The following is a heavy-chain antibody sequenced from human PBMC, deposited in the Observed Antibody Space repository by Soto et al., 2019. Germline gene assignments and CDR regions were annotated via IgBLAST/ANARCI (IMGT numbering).Heavy chain of an antibody. V-gene: IGHV3-23*01. CDR2: IGGSGGST. D-gene: IGHD2-2*03. CDR1: GFTFSSSA. Sequence: EVQLLESGGGLVQPGGSLRLSCAASGFTFSSSAMSWVRQAAGKGLEWVSGIGGSGGSTYYADSVKGRFTISRDNSKNTLYLQMNSLIADDTAVYYCAKGLGSLGFWGQGTLVTVSS. J-gene: IGHJ4*02. CDR3: AKGLGSLGF.